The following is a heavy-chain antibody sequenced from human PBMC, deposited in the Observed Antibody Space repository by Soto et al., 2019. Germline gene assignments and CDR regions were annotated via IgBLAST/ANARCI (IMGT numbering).Heavy chain of an antibody. D-gene: IGHD3-22*01. CDR2: ISYDGSNK. CDR3: ARDVDDSSGYLAGSDY. J-gene: IGHJ4*02. CDR1: GFTFSSYA. Sequence: QVQLVESGGGVVQPGRSLRLSCAASGFTFSSYAMHWVRQAPGKGLEWVAVISYDGSNKYYADSVKGRFTISRENSKNTLYLQMNSLRAEDTAVYYCARDVDDSSGYLAGSDYWGQGTLVTVSS. V-gene: IGHV3-30-3*01.